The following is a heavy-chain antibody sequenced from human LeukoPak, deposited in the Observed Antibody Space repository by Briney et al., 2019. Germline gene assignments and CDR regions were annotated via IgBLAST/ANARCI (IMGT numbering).Heavy chain of an antibody. V-gene: IGHV1-18*04. Sequence: VSVKVSCKASGYTFTSYGISWVRQAPGQGLEWMGWISAYNGNTNYAQKLQGRVTMTTDTSTSTAYMELRSPRSDDTAVYYCAREKGSGSYRPRYGMDVWGKGTTVTVSS. CDR2: ISAYNGNT. CDR1: GYTFTSYG. CDR3: AREKGSGSYRPRYGMDV. J-gene: IGHJ6*04. D-gene: IGHD3-10*01.